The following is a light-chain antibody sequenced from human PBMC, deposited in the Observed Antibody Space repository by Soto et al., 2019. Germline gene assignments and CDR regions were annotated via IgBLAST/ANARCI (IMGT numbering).Light chain of an antibody. CDR1: QSISIW. CDR3: QQYNNYFSWT. Sequence: DIQMTQSPSTLSASVGDRVTITCRASQSISIWLAWYQQKPGKAPNILIYNASTLVSGVPSRFSGSGSGTEFTLTISSLQPDDFATYYCQQYNNYFSWTFGQGTKVEIK. J-gene: IGKJ1*01. CDR2: NAS. V-gene: IGKV1-5*01.